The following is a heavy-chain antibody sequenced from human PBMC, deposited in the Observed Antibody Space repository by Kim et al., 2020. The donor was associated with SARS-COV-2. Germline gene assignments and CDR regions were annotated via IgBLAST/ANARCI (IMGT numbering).Heavy chain of an antibody. V-gene: IGHV6-1*01. Sequence: SQTLSLTCAISGDSVSSNSAAWNWIRQSPSRGLEWLGRTYYRSKWYNDYAVSVKSRITINPDTSKNQFSLQLNSVTPEDTAVYYCARDRNTLYLEYSSSFPYYYYYGMDVWGQGTTVTVSS. CDR2: TYYRSKWYN. CDR1: GDSVSSNSAA. J-gene: IGHJ6*02. CDR3: ARDRNTLYLEYSSSFPYYYYYGMDV. D-gene: IGHD6-6*01.